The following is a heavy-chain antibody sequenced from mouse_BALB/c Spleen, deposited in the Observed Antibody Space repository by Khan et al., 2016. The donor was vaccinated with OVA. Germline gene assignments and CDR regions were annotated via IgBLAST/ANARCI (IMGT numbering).Heavy chain of an antibody. CDR2: IWSDGST. J-gene: IGHJ4*01. V-gene: IGHV2-6-1*01. CDR1: GFSLTSYG. CDR3: TRHDRYFYAMDY. Sequence: QVQLKESGPGLVAPSQSLSITCTISGFSLTSYGVHWVRQPLGKGLEWLVVIWSDGSTTYNSALKSRLSITKDNSKSQVFLKMNSLQIDDTAMYYCTRHDRYFYAMDYWGQGTTVTVSS. D-gene: IGHD2-14*01.